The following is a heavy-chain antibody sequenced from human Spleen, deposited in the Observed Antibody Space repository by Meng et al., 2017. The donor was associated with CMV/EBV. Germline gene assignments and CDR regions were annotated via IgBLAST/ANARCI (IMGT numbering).Heavy chain of an antibody. V-gene: IGHV3-30*02. Sequence: GGSLRLSCAASGFTFSSYSMNWVRQAPGKGLEWVAVIWYDGSKKYYVDSVKGRFTISRDNSKNTLYLQMSSLRAEDTALYYCAKDRIRYCSSISCFSFDYWGQGTLVTVSS. CDR1: GFTFSSYS. CDR2: IWYDGSKK. D-gene: IGHD2-2*01. CDR3: AKDRIRYCSSISCFSFDY. J-gene: IGHJ4*02.